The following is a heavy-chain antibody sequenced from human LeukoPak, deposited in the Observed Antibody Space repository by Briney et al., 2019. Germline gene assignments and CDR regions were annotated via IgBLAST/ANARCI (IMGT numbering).Heavy chain of an antibody. V-gene: IGHV3-15*07. Sequence: GGSLRLSCVFPSLIFSHAWMNWVRQAPGKGLEWVGRVKSVAEGGASEYGTPVKGRFTISRDDSKKTVYLQMHNLSTEDTALYYCTKNTGDFAIWGQGTMVIVSS. CDR1: SLIFSHAW. J-gene: IGHJ3*02. CDR3: TKNTGDFAI. D-gene: IGHD4-17*01. CDR2: VKSVAEGGAS.